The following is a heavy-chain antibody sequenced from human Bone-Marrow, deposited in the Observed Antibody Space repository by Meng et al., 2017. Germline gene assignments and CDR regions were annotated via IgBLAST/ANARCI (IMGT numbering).Heavy chain of an antibody. CDR3: ATNSGSYYGNIDY. J-gene: IGHJ4*02. Sequence: GSLRLSCTVSGYSISSGYYWGWIRQPPGKGLEWIGSIYHSGSTYYNPSLKSRVTISVDTSKNQFSLKLSSVTAADTAVYYCATNSGSYYGNIDYWGQGTLVTVSS. CDR1: GYSISSGYY. V-gene: IGHV4-38-2*02. D-gene: IGHD1-26*01. CDR2: IYHSGST.